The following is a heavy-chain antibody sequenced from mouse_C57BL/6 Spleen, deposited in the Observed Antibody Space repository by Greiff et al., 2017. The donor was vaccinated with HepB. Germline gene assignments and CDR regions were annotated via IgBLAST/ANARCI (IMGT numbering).Heavy chain of an antibody. Sequence: ESGPGLVQPSQSLSITCTVSGFSFTSYGVHWVRQSPGKGLEWLGVIWSGGSTDYNAAFISRLSISKDNSKSQVFFKMNSLQADDTAIYYCARSLYYGYDDGFAYWGQGTLVTVSA. V-gene: IGHV2-2*01. CDR3: ARSLYYGYDDGFAY. D-gene: IGHD2-2*01. J-gene: IGHJ3*01. CDR1: GFSFTSYG. CDR2: IWSGGST.